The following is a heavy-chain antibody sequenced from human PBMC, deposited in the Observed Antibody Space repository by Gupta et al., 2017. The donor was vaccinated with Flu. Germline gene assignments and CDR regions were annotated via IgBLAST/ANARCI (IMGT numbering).Heavy chain of an antibody. D-gene: IGHD5-18*01. Sequence: QVQLQQWGAGLLKPSETLSLTCAVYGGSFSGYYWSWIRQPPGKGLEWIGEINHRGSTNYNPSLKSRVTISVDTSKNQFSLKLSSVTAADTAVYYCARGGRLRIQLWLGVSYFDYWGQGTLVTVSS. CDR3: ARGGRLRIQLWLGVSYFDY. CDR2: INHRGST. V-gene: IGHV4-34*01. J-gene: IGHJ4*02. CDR1: GGSFSGYY.